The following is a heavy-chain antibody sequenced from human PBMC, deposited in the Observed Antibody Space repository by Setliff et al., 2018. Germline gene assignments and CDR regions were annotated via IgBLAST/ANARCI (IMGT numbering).Heavy chain of an antibody. Sequence: ASVKVSCKASGYTFTSYDISWVRQATGQGLEWMGWMNPNSGNTGYAQKFQGRVTMTRNTSISTAYMELSSLRSEDTAVYYCARQRTGPDWFDPWGQGTLVTVSS. CDR3: ARQRTGPDWFDP. CDR2: MNPNSGNT. J-gene: IGHJ5*02. V-gene: IGHV1-8*02. CDR1: GYTFTSYD.